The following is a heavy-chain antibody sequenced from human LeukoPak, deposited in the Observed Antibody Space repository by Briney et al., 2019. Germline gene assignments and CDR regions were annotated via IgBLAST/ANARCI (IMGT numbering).Heavy chain of an antibody. J-gene: IGHJ3*02. V-gene: IGHV4-59*12. D-gene: IGHD1-26*01. Sequence: SETLSLTCTVSGGSISSYYWSWIRQPPGKGLEWIGYIYYSGSTNYNPSLKSRVTISVDTSKNQFSLKLSSVTAADTAVYYCARCRGAARAFDIWGQGTMVTVSS. CDR1: GGSISSYY. CDR3: ARCRGAARAFDI. CDR2: IYYSGST.